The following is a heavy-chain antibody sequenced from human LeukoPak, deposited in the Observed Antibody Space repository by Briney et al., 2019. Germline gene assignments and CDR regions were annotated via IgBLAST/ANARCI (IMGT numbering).Heavy chain of an antibody. D-gene: IGHD3-22*01. CDR2: NPSCGRT. J-gene: IGHJ4*02. V-gene: IGHV1-46*01. CDR3: ARAGENYYDSSGYYYD. Sequence: NPSCGRTSYAQKFQGRVTMTRDKSTSTVYMELSRLRSADTAVYYCARAGENYYDSSGYYYDWGQGTLVTVSS.